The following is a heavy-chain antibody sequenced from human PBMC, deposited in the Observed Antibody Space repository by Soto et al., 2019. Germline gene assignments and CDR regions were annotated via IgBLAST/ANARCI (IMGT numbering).Heavy chain of an antibody. Sequence: GESLKISCKGSGFSFTNYWIGWVRQMPGKGLEWMGDIYPGDSDIRYSPSFRGQVTISADKSITTAYLQWSSLKASDSATYYCVRMRQEGTTRAFEYWGQGTLVTVSS. J-gene: IGHJ4*02. CDR3: VRMRQEGTTRAFEY. CDR2: IYPGDSDI. CDR1: GFSFTNYW. D-gene: IGHD1-7*01. V-gene: IGHV5-51*01.